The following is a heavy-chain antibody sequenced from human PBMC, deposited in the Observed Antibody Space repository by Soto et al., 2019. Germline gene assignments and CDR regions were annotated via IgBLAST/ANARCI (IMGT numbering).Heavy chain of an antibody. CDR2: ISGSGGST. CDR3: AKDPLTNTIFGVVRYYFDY. Sequence: GGSLRLSCAASGFTFSSYAMSWVRQAPWKGLEWVSAISGSGGSTYYTDSVKGRFTISRDNSKNTLYLQMNSLRAEDTAVYYCAKDPLTNTIFGVVRYYFDYWGQGTLVTVSS. V-gene: IGHV3-23*01. J-gene: IGHJ4*02. D-gene: IGHD3-3*01. CDR1: GFTFSSYA.